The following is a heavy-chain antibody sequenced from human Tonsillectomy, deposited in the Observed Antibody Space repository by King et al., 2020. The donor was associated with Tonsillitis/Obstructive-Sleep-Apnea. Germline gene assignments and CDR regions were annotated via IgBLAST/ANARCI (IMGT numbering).Heavy chain of an antibody. CDR1: GGTFSSYA. Sequence: QLVQSGAEVKKPGSSVKVSCKASGGTFSSYAISWVRQAPGQGLEWMGGIIPIFGTANYAQKFQGRVRLTADESTSTAYMVLSSLRSEDTAVYYCARGLRCSSTSCYPAYYYYYMDVWGKGTTVTVSS. CDR3: ARGLRCSSTSCYPAYYYYYMDV. CDR2: IIPIFGTA. V-gene: IGHV1-69*01. J-gene: IGHJ6*03. D-gene: IGHD2-2*01.